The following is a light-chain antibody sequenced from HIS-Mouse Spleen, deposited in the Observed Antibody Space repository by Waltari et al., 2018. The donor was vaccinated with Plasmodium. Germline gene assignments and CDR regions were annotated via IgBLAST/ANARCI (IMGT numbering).Light chain of an antibody. J-gene: IGKJ3*01. Sequence: EIVMTQSPATLSVSPGERATLSCRASQSVSSNLAWYQQKPGQAPGLLIYGASTRATGILARFSGSGSGTEFTLTISSLQSEDFAVYYCQQYNNGSFTFGPGTKVDIK. CDR3: QQYNNGSFT. V-gene: IGKV3-15*01. CDR1: QSVSSN. CDR2: GAS.